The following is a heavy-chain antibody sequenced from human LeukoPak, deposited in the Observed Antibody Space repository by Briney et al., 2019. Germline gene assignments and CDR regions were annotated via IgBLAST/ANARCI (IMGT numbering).Heavy chain of an antibody. Sequence: ASVKVSCKASGYTFTGYYMHWVRQATGQGLEWMGWMNPNSGNTGYAQKFQGRVTMTRNTSISTAYMELSSLRSEDTAVYYCARGLYYYDSSGLGYWGQGTLVTVSS. J-gene: IGHJ4*02. CDR1: GYTFTGYY. V-gene: IGHV1-8*02. CDR3: ARGLYYYDSSGLGY. D-gene: IGHD3-22*01. CDR2: MNPNSGNT.